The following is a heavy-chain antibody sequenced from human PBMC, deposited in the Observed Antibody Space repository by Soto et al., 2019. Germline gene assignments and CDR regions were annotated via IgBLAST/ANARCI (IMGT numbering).Heavy chain of an antibody. J-gene: IGHJ4*02. D-gene: IGHD3-10*01. CDR1: GYSISSGYH. V-gene: IGHV4-38-2*02. CDR2: ISHTGTT. CDR3: ARDAGFGAYDF. Sequence: SETLSLTCAVSGYSISSGYHWAWVRQPPGKGLEWIATISHTGTTYYSLSLKSRATISIDTSKNQFSLKLSSVTAADTAVHYCARDAGFGAYDFWGQGTLVTVSS.